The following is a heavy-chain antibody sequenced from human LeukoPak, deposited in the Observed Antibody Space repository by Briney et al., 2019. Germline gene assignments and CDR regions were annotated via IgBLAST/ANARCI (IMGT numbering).Heavy chain of an antibody. CDR2: ISGRGGST. CDR3: ARDSGDGDYEPLDY. CDR1: GFTFNSYA. V-gene: IGHV3-23*01. D-gene: IGHD4-17*01. J-gene: IGHJ4*02. Sequence: TGGSLRLSCAASGFTFNSYAMNWVRQAPGKGLEWVSAISGRGGSTYYADYVKGRFTISRDNSKNTLYLQMNSLRAEDTAIYYCARDSGDGDYEPLDYWGQGTLVTVSS.